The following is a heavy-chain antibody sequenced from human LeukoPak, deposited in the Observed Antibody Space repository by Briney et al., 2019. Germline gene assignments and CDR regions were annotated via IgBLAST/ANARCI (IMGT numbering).Heavy chain of an antibody. D-gene: IGHD4-11*01. CDR1: GYSFTNYW. Sequence: GESLKTSCKGSGYSFTNYWIGWVRQMPGKGLEWMGIIYPGDSDTRYSPSFQGQVTISADKSISTAYLQWSSLKASDTAMYYCARYSNYGRSYYYYYYMDVWGKGTTVTVSS. J-gene: IGHJ6*03. CDR3: ARYSNYGRSYYYYYYMDV. V-gene: IGHV5-51*01. CDR2: IYPGDSDT.